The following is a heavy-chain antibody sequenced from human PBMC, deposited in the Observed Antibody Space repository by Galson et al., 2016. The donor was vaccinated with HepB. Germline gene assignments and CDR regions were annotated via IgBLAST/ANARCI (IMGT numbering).Heavy chain of an antibody. CDR2: LYRGGST. V-gene: IGHV3-53*01. CDR1: GLSVSGSY. CDR3: AKTSRDCAGGGSCSYPDLDAFDI. J-gene: IGHJ3*02. Sequence: SLRLSCAASGLSVSGSYMTWVRQAPGKGLEWVATLYRGGSTYYADSVKGRFTISSDKSKNTVFLHMTTLTVEETAVYYFAKTSRDCAGGGSCSYPDLDAFDIWGQGTRVTVSS. D-gene: IGHD2-15*01.